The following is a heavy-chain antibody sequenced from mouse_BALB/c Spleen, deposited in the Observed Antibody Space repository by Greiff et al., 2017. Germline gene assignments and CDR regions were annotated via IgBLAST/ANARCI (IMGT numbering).Heavy chain of an antibody. CDR3: TRDSITTVAPYAMDY. Sequence: EVKLVESGGGLVKPGGSLKLSCAASGFTFSSYTMSWVRQTPEKRLEWVATISSGGSYTYYPDSVKGRFTISRDNAKNTLYLQMSSLKSEDTAMYYCTRDSITTVAPYAMDYWGQGTSVTVSS. V-gene: IGHV5-6-4*01. D-gene: IGHD1-1*01. CDR2: ISSGGSYT. J-gene: IGHJ4*01. CDR1: GFTFSSYT.